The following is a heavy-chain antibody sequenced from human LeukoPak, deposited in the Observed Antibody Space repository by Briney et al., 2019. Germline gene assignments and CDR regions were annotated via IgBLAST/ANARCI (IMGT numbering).Heavy chain of an antibody. CDR2: ISGSGGTT. D-gene: IGHD4-17*01. V-gene: IGHV3-23*01. CDR3: AKDLPDYGDYIEGY. Sequence: GGSLRLSCAASGFTFSRFAMSWVRQAPGEGLEWVATISGSGGTTKYADSVKGRFTFSRDYSKNTLYLQMNSLRAEDTGVYYCAKDLPDYGDYIEGYWGQGALVTVSS. J-gene: IGHJ4*02. CDR1: GFTFSRFA.